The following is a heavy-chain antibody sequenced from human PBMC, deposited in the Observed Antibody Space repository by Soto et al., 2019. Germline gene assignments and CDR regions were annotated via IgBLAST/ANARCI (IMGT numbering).Heavy chain of an antibody. CDR2: IYHSGST. J-gene: IGHJ4*02. V-gene: IGHV4-30-2*01. CDR1: GGSISSGGYS. D-gene: IGHD6-13*01. Sequence: SETLSLTCAVSGGSISSGGYSWSWIRQPPGKGLEWIGYIYHSGSTYYNPSPKSRVTISVDTSKNQFSLKLSSVTAADTAVYYCARAGGRGRSWYVHYWGQGTLVTVYS. CDR3: ARAGGRGRSWYVHY.